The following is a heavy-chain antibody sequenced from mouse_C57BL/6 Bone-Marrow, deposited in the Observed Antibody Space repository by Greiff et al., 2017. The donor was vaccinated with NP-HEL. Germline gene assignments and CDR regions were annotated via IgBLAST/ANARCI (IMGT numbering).Heavy chain of an antibody. CDR2: ISSGSSTI. D-gene: IGHD2-2*01. Sequence: VQLKESGGGLVKPGGSLKLSCAASGFTFSDYGMHWVRQAPEKGLEWVAYISSGSSTIYYADTVKGRFTISRDNAKNTLFLQMTSLRSEDTAMYYCARHYGYDRWYFDVWGTGTTVTVSS. CDR3: ARHYGYDRWYFDV. J-gene: IGHJ1*03. CDR1: GFTFSDYG. V-gene: IGHV5-17*01.